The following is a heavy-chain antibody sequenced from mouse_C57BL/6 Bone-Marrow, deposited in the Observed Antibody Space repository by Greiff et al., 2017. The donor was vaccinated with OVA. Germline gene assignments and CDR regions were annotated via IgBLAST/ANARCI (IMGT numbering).Heavy chain of an antibody. D-gene: IGHD1-1*01. J-gene: IGHJ2*01. CDR1: GFTFSDYY. CDR2: ISNGGGST. CDR3: ERHHPDYYGRPYFDY. Sequence: EVQLVESGGGLVQPGGSLKLSCAASGFTFSDYYMYWVRQTPEKRLEWVAYISNGGGSTYYPDTVKGRFTISRDNAKNTLYLHMSRLKSEDTATYDYERHHPDYYGRPYFDYWGQGTTLTVSS. V-gene: IGHV5-12*01.